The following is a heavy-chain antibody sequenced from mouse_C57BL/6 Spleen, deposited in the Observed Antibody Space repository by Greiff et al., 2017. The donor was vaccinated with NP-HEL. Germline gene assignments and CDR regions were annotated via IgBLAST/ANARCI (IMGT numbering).Heavy chain of an antibody. J-gene: IGHJ2*01. Sequence: VQLQQPGAELVKPGASVKLSCKASGYTFTSYWMHWVKQRPGQGLEWIGMIHPNSGSTNYNEKFKSKATLTVDKSSSTAYMQLSSLTSEDSAVYYCARGGYGNYGSYFDYWGQGTTLTVSS. CDR2: IHPNSGST. V-gene: IGHV1-64*01. D-gene: IGHD2-10*02. CDR1: GYTFTSYW. CDR3: ARGGYGNYGSYFDY.